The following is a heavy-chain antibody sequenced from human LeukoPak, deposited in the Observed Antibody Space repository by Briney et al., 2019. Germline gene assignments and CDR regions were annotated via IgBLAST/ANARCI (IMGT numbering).Heavy chain of an antibody. V-gene: IGHV4-59*12. CDR1: GGSIRSYY. Sequence: KPSETLSLTCTVSGGSIRSYYWSWIRQPPGKGLEWIGFIYYSGTTNYNPSLKSRVTISVDTSKNQFSLKLSSVTAADTAVYYCARVGGLHALSLHTVVDYWGQGTLVTVSS. D-gene: IGHD2-15*01. CDR3: ARVGGLHALSLHTVVDY. CDR2: IYYSGTT. J-gene: IGHJ4*02.